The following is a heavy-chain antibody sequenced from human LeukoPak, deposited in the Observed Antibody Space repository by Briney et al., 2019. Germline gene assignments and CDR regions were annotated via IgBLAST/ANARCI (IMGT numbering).Heavy chain of an antibody. J-gene: IGHJ4*02. Sequence: TGGSLRLSCAASGFTFDDYAMHWVRQAPGKGLEWVSGISWNSGSTGYADSVRGRFTISRDNAKNSLYLQMNSLRREDTALYYCAKDIRSSTSYFDSWGQGTLVTVSS. CDR2: ISWNSGST. CDR3: AKDIRSSTSYFDS. CDR1: GFTFDDYA. V-gene: IGHV3-9*01. D-gene: IGHD2-2*01.